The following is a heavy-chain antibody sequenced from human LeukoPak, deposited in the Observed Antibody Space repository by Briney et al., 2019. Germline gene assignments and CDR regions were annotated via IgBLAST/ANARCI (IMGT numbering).Heavy chain of an antibody. CDR3: AKDAAGPVDY. V-gene: IGHV3-23*01. J-gene: IGHJ4*02. Sequence: GGSLRLSRAASEFTFNTYAMSWVRQAPGKGLECVSVISGSGGSTYYADSVKGRFTISRDNSKNTLYLQMNSLRAEDTAVYYCAKDAAGPVDYWGQGTLVTVSS. CDR1: EFTFNTYA. D-gene: IGHD6-25*01. CDR2: ISGSGGST.